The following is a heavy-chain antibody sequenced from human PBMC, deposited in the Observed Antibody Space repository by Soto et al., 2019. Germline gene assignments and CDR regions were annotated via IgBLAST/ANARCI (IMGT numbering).Heavy chain of an antibody. CDR3: AKNYYGAGSYPNDYYYYYGMDV. V-gene: IGHV3-23*01. Sequence: PGGSLRLSCAASGFTFSSYAMSWVRQAPGKGLVWVSAISGSGGSTYYADSVKSRFTISRDNSKNTLYLQMNSLRAEDTAVYYCAKNYYGAGSYPNDYYYYYGMDVWGQGTTVTVSS. CDR2: ISGSGGST. CDR1: GFTFSSYA. J-gene: IGHJ6*02. D-gene: IGHD3-10*01.